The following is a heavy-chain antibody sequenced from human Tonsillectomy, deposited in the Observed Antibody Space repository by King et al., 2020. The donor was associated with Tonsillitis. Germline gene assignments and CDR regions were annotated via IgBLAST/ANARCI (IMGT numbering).Heavy chain of an antibody. J-gene: IGHJ4*02. CDR1: GFTVSSNY. Sequence: VQLVESGGGLVQPGGSLRLSCAASGFTVSSNYMSWVRQAPGKGLEWVSVIYSGGSTYYADSVKGRFTISRDNSKNTLNLQMNSLRAEDTAVYYCAYSNGWYWLDYWLQGTMVTVSS. V-gene: IGHV3-66*01. CDR2: IYSGGST. CDR3: AYSNGWYWLDY. D-gene: IGHD6-19*01.